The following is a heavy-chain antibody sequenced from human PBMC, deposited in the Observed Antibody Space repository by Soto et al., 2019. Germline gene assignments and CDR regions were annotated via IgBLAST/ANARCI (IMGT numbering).Heavy chain of an antibody. CDR1: GFTFSSYG. D-gene: IGHD3-22*01. Sequence: PGGSLRLSCAASGFTFSSYGMHWVRQAPGKGLEWVAVISYDGSNKYYADSVKGRFTISRDNSKNTLYLQMNSLRAEDTAVYYCAKDRREYYYDSSGYYDDRFAYYGMDVWGQGATVTVSS. J-gene: IGHJ6*02. CDR2: ISYDGSNK. CDR3: AKDRREYYYDSSGYYDDRFAYYGMDV. V-gene: IGHV3-30*18.